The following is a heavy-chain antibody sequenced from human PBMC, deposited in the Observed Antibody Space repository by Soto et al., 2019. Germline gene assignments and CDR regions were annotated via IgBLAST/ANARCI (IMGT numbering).Heavy chain of an antibody. Sequence: PSETLSLTCTVSGGSISSSSYYWGWIRQPPGKGLEWIGSIYYSGSTYYNPSLKSRVTISVDTSKNQFSLKLSSVTAADTAVYYCASLVATTKYYYYYYMDVWGKGTTVTVSS. V-gene: IGHV4-39*01. J-gene: IGHJ6*03. CDR2: IYYSGST. CDR1: GGSISSSSYY. D-gene: IGHD5-12*01. CDR3: ASLVATTKYYYYYYMDV.